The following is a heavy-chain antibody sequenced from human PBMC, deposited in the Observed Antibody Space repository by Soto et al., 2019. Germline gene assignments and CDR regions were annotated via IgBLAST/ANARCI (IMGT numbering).Heavy chain of an antibody. Sequence: QVQLVESGGGVVQPGRSLRLSCAASGFTFSSYGMHWVRQAPGKGLEWVAVISYDGNNKYYADSVKGRFTISRDSSKNTLFLHMNSLRAEDTAVYYCAKDWGDIEVVPGAVTEYWGQGTQVTVSS. CDR3: AKDWGDIEVVPGAVTEY. J-gene: IGHJ4*02. D-gene: IGHD2-2*01. CDR2: ISYDGNNK. CDR1: GFTFSSYG. V-gene: IGHV3-30*18.